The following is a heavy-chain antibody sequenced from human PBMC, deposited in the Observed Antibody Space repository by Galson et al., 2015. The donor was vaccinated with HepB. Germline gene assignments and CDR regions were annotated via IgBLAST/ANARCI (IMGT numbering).Heavy chain of an antibody. CDR3: ATGHYSSGWPDAFDI. J-gene: IGHJ3*02. CDR2: FDPEDGET. V-gene: IGHV1-24*01. D-gene: IGHD6-19*01. Sequence: SVKVSCKVSGYTLTELSMHWVRQAPGKGLEWMGGFDPEDGETIYAQKFQGRVTMTEDTSTDTAYMELSSLRSEDTAVYYCATGHYSSGWPDAFDIWGQGTMVTVSS. CDR1: GYTLTELS.